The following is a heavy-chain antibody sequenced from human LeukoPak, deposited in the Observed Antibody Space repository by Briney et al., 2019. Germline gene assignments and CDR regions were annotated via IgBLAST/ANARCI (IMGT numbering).Heavy chain of an antibody. CDR1: GFTFSRYW. CDR2: ISGSGGST. J-gene: IGHJ4*02. Sequence: GGSLRLSCAASGFTFSRYWMHWVRQAPGKGLEWVSAISGSGGSTYYADSVKGRFTISRDNSKNTLYLQMNSLRAEDTAVYYCAKGSCSSISCYGDYWGQGTLVTVSS. D-gene: IGHD2-2*01. CDR3: AKGSCSSISCYGDY. V-gene: IGHV3-23*01.